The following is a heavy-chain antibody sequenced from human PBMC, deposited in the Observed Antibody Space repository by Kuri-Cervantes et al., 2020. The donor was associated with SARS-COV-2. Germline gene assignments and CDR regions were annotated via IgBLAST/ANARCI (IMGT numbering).Heavy chain of an antibody. J-gene: IGHJ4*02. V-gene: IGHV3-33*01. Sequence: GESLKISCAASGFTFSSYGMHWVRQAPGKGLEWVAVIWYDGSNKYYADSVKGRFTISRDNSKNTLYLQMNNLRGDDTAVYFCARGRVGVQDFWGQGTLVTDSS. CDR1: GFTFSSYG. CDR3: ARGRVGVQDF. D-gene: IGHD2-21*01. CDR2: IWYDGSNK.